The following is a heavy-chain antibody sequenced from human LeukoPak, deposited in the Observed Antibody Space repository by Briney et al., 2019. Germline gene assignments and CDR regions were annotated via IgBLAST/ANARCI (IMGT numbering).Heavy chain of an antibody. CDR2: IYHSGST. CDR3: ATATLAAAKNFDY. CDR1: GGSISSSNW. D-gene: IGHD6-13*01. V-gene: IGHV4-4*02. Sequence: SETLSLTCAVSGGSISSSNWWSWVRQPPGKGLEWIGEIYHSGSTNYNPSLKSRVTISVDKSKNQFSLKLSSVTAADTAVYYCATATLAAAKNFDYWGQGTLVTVSS. J-gene: IGHJ4*02.